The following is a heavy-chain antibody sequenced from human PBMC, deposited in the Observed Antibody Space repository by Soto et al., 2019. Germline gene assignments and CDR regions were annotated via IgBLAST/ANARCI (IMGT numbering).Heavy chain of an antibody. Sequence: GASVKVSCKVSGYTLTELSMHWVRQAPGKGLEWMGGFDPEDGETIYAQKFQGRVTMTEDTSTDTAYMELSSLRSEDTAVYYCATDQTRGYSYGWLCGMDVWGQGTTVTVSS. CDR2: FDPEDGET. J-gene: IGHJ6*02. CDR3: ATDQTRGYSYGWLCGMDV. CDR1: GYTLTELS. V-gene: IGHV1-24*01. D-gene: IGHD5-18*01.